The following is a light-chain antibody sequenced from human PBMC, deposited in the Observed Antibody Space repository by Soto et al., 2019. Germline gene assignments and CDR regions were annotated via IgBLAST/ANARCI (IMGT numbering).Light chain of an antibody. CDR3: SSDTTSSSYV. Sequence: QSVLTQPASVSGSPGQSITISCTGTSSDVGGYIYVSWYQQHLGKAPKLMIYDVTSRPSGVSYRFSGSKSGNTASLTISGLQAEDEADYYCSSDTTSSSYVFGTGTKVTVL. CDR1: SSDVGGYIY. V-gene: IGLV2-14*01. CDR2: DVT. J-gene: IGLJ1*01.